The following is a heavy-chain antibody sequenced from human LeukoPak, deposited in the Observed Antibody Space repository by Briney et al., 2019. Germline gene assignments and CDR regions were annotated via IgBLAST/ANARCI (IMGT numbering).Heavy chain of an antibody. J-gene: IGHJ6*03. CDR3: AREVEEVPTAMGVYYHYSMDV. CDR1: GFTLSNNW. CDR2: IKRDGRRT. D-gene: IGHD2-2*01. V-gene: IGHV3-74*01. Sequence: PGGSLRLSCAAAGFTLSNNWMHWDRQAPGKGLVWVSRIKRDGRRTDYADSVKGRFTISRDNAKNTLYLQMNSLRVEDTAVYYCAREVEEVPTAMGVYYHYSMDVWGKRTTVTVSS.